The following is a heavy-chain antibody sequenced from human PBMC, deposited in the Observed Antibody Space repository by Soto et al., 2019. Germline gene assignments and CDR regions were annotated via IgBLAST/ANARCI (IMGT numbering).Heavy chain of an antibody. CDR1: GGSFSGYY. J-gene: IGHJ6*02. V-gene: IGHV4-34*01. Sequence: SETLSLTCAVYGGSFSGYYWSWIRQPPGKGLEWIGEINHSGSTNYNPSLKSRVTISVDTSKNQFSLKLSSVTAADTAVYYCARGPRRSIAARYYGMAVWGQGTTVTVSS. D-gene: IGHD6-6*01. CDR2: INHSGST. CDR3: ARGPRRSIAARYYGMAV.